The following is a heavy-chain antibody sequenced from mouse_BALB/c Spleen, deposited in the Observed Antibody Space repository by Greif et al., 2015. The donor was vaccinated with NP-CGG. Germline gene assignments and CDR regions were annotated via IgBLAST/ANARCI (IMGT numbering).Heavy chain of an antibody. V-gene: IGHV1-31*01. Sequence: VQLQQSGPELVKPGASVKISCKASGYSFTGYYMHWVKQSHVKSLEWIGRINPYNGATSYNQNFKDKASLTVDKSSSTADMELHSLSSEDSAVFYGARRYYVAAMDYWVQGTSGTVSS. CDR3: ARRYYVAAMDY. J-gene: IGHJ4*01. CDR2: INPYNGAT. D-gene: IGHD1-1*01. CDR1: GYSFTGYY.